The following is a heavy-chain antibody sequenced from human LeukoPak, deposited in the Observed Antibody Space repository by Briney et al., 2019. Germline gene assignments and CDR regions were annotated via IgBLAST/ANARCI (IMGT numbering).Heavy chain of an antibody. CDR2: IKQDGSEK. CDR1: GFTFSSYW. Sequence: TGGSLRLSCAASGFTFSSYWMSWVRQAPGKGLEWVANIKQDGSEKYYVDSVKGRFTISRDNAKNSLYLQMNSLRAEDTAVYYCARDSRGYSGYVLKRADYWGQGTLVTVSS. V-gene: IGHV3-7*01. J-gene: IGHJ4*02. D-gene: IGHD5-12*01. CDR3: ARDSRGYSGYVLKRADY.